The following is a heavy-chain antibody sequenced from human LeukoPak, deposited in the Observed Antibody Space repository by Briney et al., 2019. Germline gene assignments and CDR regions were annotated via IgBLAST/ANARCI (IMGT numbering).Heavy chain of an antibody. CDR2: ISNSGGSS. CDR1: GFTFSSYS. D-gene: IGHD6-6*01. Sequence: GGSLRLSCATSGFTFSSYSMNWVRQAPGKGLEWVSIISNSGGSSFYADSVKGRFTISRDNSKNTLYLQMNSLRAGDTAVYYCAKDQGSNSSPFDPWGQGTLVTVSS. CDR3: AKDQGSNSSPFDP. J-gene: IGHJ5*02. V-gene: IGHV3-NL1*01.